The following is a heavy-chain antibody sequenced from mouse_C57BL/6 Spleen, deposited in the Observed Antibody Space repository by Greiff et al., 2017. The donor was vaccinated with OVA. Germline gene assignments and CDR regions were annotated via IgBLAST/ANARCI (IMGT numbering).Heavy chain of an antibody. D-gene: IGHD2-5*01. Sequence: QVQLKQSGAELARPGASVKLSCKASGYTFTSYGISWVKQRTGQGLEWIGEIYPRSGNTYYNEKFKGKATLTAGKSSSTAYMELRSLTSEDSAVYFCARWESNYYAMDYWGQGTSVTVSS. V-gene: IGHV1-81*01. CDR2: IYPRSGNT. CDR3: ARWESNYYAMDY. CDR1: GYTFTSYG. J-gene: IGHJ4*01.